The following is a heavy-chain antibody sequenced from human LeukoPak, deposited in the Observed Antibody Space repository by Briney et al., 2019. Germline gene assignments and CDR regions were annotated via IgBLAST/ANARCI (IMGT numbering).Heavy chain of an antibody. Sequence: SVKVSCKASGGTFSSYAISWVRQAPGQGLEWMGGIIPIFGTANYAQKFQGRVTITTDESTSTAYMELSSLRSEDTAVYYCARLRYCSSTSCYDAFDIWGQGTMVTVSS. V-gene: IGHV1-69*05. D-gene: IGHD2-2*01. CDR2: IIPIFGTA. CDR3: ARLRYCSSTSCYDAFDI. J-gene: IGHJ3*02. CDR1: GGTFSSYA.